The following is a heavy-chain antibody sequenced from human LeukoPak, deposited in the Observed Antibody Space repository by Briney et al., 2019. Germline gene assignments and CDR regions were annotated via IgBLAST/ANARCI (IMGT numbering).Heavy chain of an antibody. J-gene: IGHJ5*02. CDR1: GFTFSSYW. Sequence: GGSLRLSRAASGFTFSSYWMSWVRQAPGKGLAWVANIKQDGSEQYYVDSVKGRFTISRDNAKNSLYLQMNSLRAEDTAVYYCARVGVVAASPNWFDPWGQGTLVTVSS. V-gene: IGHV3-7*01. CDR3: ARVGVVAASPNWFDP. D-gene: IGHD2-15*01. CDR2: IKQDGSEQ.